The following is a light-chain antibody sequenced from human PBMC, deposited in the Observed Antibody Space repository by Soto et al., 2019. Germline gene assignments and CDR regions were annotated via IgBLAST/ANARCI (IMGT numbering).Light chain of an antibody. V-gene: IGLV1-40*01. CDR1: SSNIGAGYD. CDR3: QSYDSSLSGYV. CDR2: GNS. J-gene: IGLJ1*01. Sequence: QSVLTQPPSVSGAPGQRVTISCTGSSSNIGAGYDVHWYQQLPGTAPKLLISGNSNRPSGVPDRFSGSKSGTSASLAITGLQAEDEADYYCQSYDSSLSGYVFGTRTKVTVL.